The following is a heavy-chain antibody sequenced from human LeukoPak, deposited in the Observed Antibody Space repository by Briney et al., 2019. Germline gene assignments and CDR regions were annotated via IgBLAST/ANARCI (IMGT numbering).Heavy chain of an antibody. D-gene: IGHD2-15*01. J-gene: IGHJ4*02. CDR1: GGSISGNY. CDR3: ARGEGGTFDY. Sequence: SETLSLTCTVSGGSISGNYWSWVRQPPGKGLEWIGYIYYTGSTNYNPSLKSRVAISIDTFKNQFSLKLNSVTAADTAVYYCARGEGGTFDYWGQGTLVTVSS. V-gene: IGHV4-59*01. CDR2: IYYTGST.